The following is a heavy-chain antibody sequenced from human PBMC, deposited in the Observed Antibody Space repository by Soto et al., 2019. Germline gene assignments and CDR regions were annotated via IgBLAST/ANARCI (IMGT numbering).Heavy chain of an antibody. CDR1: GFTFSGYA. D-gene: IGHD2-2*01. V-gene: IGHV3-64*01. CDR3: ARSDCSSTSCYGGPFDY. Sequence: GGSLRLSCAASGFTFSGYAMHWVRQAPGKGLEYVSGISSNGVTTYYANSVKGRFTISRDNSKNTLYLQMGSLRAEDMAVYYCARSDCSSTSCYGGPFDYWGQGTLVTVSS. J-gene: IGHJ4*02. CDR2: ISSNGVTT.